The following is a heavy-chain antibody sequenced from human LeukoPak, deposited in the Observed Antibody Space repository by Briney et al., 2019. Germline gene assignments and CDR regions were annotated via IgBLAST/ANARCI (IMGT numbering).Heavy chain of an antibody. V-gene: IGHV4-59*01. CDR1: GGSISSYY. J-gene: IGHJ5*02. CDR2: IYYSGST. D-gene: IGHD4-17*01. Sequence: SETLSLTCTVSGGSISSYYWSWIRQPPGKGLEWIGYIYYSGSTNYNPSLKSRVTISVDTSKNQFSLKLSSVTAADTAVYYCARDYSGVKIGGTYNWFDPWGQGTLVTVSS. CDR3: ARDYSGVKIGGTYNWFDP.